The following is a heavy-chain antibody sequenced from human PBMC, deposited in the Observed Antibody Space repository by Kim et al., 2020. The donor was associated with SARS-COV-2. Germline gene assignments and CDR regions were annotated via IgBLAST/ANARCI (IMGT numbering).Heavy chain of an antibody. Sequence: ASVKVSCKASGYTFTGYYMHWVRQAPGQGLEWMGWINPNSGGTNYAQKFQGWVTMTRDTSISTAYMELSRLRSDDTAVYYCARATAVAGMGYYYYGMDVWGQGTTVTVSS. CDR2: INPNSGGT. CDR3: ARATAVAGMGYYYYGMDV. J-gene: IGHJ6*02. V-gene: IGHV1-2*04. D-gene: IGHD6-19*01. CDR1: GYTFTGYY.